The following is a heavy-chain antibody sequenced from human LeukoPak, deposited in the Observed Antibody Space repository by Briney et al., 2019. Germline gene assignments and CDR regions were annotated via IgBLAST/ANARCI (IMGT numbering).Heavy chain of an antibody. CDR3: AKASPHGGETY. Sequence: GGSLRLSCAASGFTFSTYAMSWVRQAPEKGLEWVSSISGSSTGWITYYADSVKGRFTISRDNSKSTLHLQMNSLRAEDTAVYYCAKASPHGGETYWGQGTLVTVSS. CDR2: ISGSSTGWIT. J-gene: IGHJ4*02. V-gene: IGHV3-23*01. D-gene: IGHD5-24*01. CDR1: GFTFSTYA.